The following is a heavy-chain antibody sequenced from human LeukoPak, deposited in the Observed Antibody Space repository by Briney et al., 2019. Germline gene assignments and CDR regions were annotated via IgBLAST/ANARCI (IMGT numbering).Heavy chain of an antibody. CDR2: ISSSSSYI. CDR3: ARGARARYYFDY. V-gene: IGHV3-21*01. Sequence: GGSLRLSCSASGFTFSSYSMNWVRQAPGKGLEWVSSISSSSSYIYYADSVKGRFTISRDNAKNSLYLQMNSLRAEDTAVYYRARGARARYYFDYWGQGTLVTVSS. CDR1: GFTFSSYS. J-gene: IGHJ4*02. D-gene: IGHD1-26*01.